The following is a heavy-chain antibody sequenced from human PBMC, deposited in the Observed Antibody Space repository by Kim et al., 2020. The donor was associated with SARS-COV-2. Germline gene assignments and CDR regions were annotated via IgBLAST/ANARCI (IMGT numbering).Heavy chain of an antibody. Sequence: GGSLRLSCAASGFTFSSYSMNWVRQAPGKGLEWVSSISSSSSYIYYADSVKGRFTISRDNAKNSLYLQMNSLRAEDTAVYYCAREWCTNGVCYQYYYYGMDVWGQGTTVTVSS. J-gene: IGHJ6*02. D-gene: IGHD2-8*01. CDR1: GFTFSSYS. CDR3: AREWCTNGVCYQYYYYGMDV. CDR2: ISSSSSYI. V-gene: IGHV3-21*01.